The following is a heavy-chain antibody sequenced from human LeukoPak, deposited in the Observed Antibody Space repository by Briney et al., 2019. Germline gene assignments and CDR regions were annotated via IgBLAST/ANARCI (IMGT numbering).Heavy chain of an antibody. J-gene: IGHJ4*02. Sequence: GGSLRLSCAASGFTFSTYWMHWVRQAPGEGLVWVSRLSPDGSSSVYADSVKGRFTVSRDNAKNTLYLQMNSLRAEDTAVYYCTRSPALGGNYWGFDCWGQGTLVTVSS. CDR1: GFTFSTYW. D-gene: IGHD1-26*01. CDR3: TRSPALGGNYWGFDC. V-gene: IGHV3-74*01. CDR2: LSPDGSSS.